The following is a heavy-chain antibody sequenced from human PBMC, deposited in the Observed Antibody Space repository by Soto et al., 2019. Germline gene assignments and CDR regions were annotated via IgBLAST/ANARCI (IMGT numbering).Heavy chain of an antibody. CDR3: ARSTRRYYDFLIGYYGFDY. D-gene: IGHD3-3*01. Sequence: ASVKVSCKASGYTFTGYYMHWVRQAPGQGLEWMGWINPNSGGTNYAQKFQGRVTMTRDTSISSAYMELSRLRSDDTAVYYCARSTRRYYDFLIGYYGFDYWGQGTLVTVSS. CDR1: GYTFTGYY. V-gene: IGHV1-2*02. CDR2: INPNSGGT. J-gene: IGHJ4*02.